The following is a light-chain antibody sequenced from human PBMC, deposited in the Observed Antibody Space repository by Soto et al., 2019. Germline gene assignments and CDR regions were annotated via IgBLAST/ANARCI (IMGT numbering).Light chain of an antibody. Sequence: EIVLTQSPATLSLSPGERATLSCRASQSVSSYLAWYQQKPGQAPGLLIYAASTRATGIPARFSGSGSGTDFTLTISSLEPEDFAVYYCQQHADWPLTFGGGTKVEIK. V-gene: IGKV3-11*01. CDR3: QQHADWPLT. CDR2: AAS. CDR1: QSVSSY. J-gene: IGKJ4*01.